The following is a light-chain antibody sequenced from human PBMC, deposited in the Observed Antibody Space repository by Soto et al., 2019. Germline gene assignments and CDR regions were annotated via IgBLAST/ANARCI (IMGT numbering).Light chain of an antibody. J-gene: IGLJ1*01. V-gene: IGLV2-14*01. CDR1: SSDVGGYNY. Sequence: QSALTQPASVSGSPGQSITISCTGTSSDVGGYNYVSWYQQHPGKAPKLMIYDVSNRPSGGSNRFSGTKSGNTATLTISGLQAEDEADYYCSSYTSSSTLLYVFGTGTKLTVL. CDR2: DVS. CDR3: SSYTSSSTLLYV.